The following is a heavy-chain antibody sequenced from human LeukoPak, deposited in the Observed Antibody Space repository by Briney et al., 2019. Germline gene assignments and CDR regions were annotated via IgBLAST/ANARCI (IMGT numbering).Heavy chain of an antibody. CDR3: ARGPYSSSWYYFEY. CDR2: IWFDGSNQ. D-gene: IGHD6-13*01. V-gene: IGHV3-33*01. J-gene: IGHJ4*02. Sequence: PGGSLRLSCAASGFIFTSHGMHWVRQAPGKGLEWVAVIWFDGSNQFYADSVKGRFTISRDNSKITLYLQMNSLRAEDTAVYYCARGPYSSSWYYFEYWGQGTLVTVSS. CDR1: GFIFTSHG.